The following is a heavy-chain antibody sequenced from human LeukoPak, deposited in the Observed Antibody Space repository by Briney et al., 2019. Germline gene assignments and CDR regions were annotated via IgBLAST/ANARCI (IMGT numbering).Heavy chain of an antibody. J-gene: IGHJ3*02. V-gene: IGHV4-59*08. CDR3: ARRLAASDAFDI. CDR1: GGSISSYY. D-gene: IGHD2-21*01. Sequence: SETLSLTCTVSGGSISSYYWSWFRQPPGKGLEWIAYIYYSGSTNYSPSLKSRVTISVDTSKNQFSLKLRSVTAADTAVYYCARRLAASDAFDIWGQGTMVTVSS. CDR2: IYYSGST.